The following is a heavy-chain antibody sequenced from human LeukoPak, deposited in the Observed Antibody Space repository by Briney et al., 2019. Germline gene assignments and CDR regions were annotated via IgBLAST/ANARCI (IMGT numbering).Heavy chain of an antibody. CDR2: INDSGSFT. Sequence: GGSLRLSCAVSGLTFSRYAMNWVRQAPGKGLEWVSGINDSGSFTFYADSVKGRFTISRDNPRNTLFLQMNSLRAEDTALYYCAKAHPSYYDYWGQGTLVTVSA. CDR1: GLTFSRYA. V-gene: IGHV3-23*01. J-gene: IGHJ4*02. D-gene: IGHD2-15*01. CDR3: AKAHPSYYDY.